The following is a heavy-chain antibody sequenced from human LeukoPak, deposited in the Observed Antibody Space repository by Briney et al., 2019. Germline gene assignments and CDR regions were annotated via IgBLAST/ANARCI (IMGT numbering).Heavy chain of an antibody. V-gene: IGHV4-30-4*07. J-gene: IGHJ3*02. Sequence: SQTLSLTCAVSGGSISSGGYSWSWIRQPPGKGLEWIGYIYYSGSTHYNPSLKSRVTISVDTSKNQFSLKLSSVTAADTAVYYCARYQGAFDIWGQGAMVTVSS. CDR2: IYYSGST. CDR1: GGSISSGGYS. D-gene: IGHD2-2*01. CDR3: ARYQGAFDI.